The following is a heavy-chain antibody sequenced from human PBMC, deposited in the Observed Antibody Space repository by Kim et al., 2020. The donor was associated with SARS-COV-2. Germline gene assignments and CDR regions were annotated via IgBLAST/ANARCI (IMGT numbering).Heavy chain of an antibody. Sequence: SETLSLTCAVYGGSFSGYYWSWIRQPPGKGLEWIGEINHSGSTNYNPSLKSRVTISVDTSKNQFSLKLSSVTAADTAVYYCARVRGIAVAGTAFDLWGQG. CDR1: GGSFSGYY. CDR3: ARVRGIAVAGTAFDL. J-gene: IGHJ3*01. D-gene: IGHD6-19*01. CDR2: INHSGST. V-gene: IGHV4-34*01.